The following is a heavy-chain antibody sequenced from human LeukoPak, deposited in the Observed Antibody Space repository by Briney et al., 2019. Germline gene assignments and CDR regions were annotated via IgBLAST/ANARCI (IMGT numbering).Heavy chain of an antibody. CDR3: ASRATTPNAFDI. Sequence: ASVKVSCEASGYTFTSYYMHWVRQAPGQGLEWMGIINPSGGSTSYAQKFQGRVTMTRDTSTSTVYMELSSLRSEDTAVYYCASRATTPNAFDIWGQGTMVTVSS. CDR1: GYTFTSYY. V-gene: IGHV1-46*01. J-gene: IGHJ3*02. D-gene: IGHD4-17*01. CDR2: INPSGGST.